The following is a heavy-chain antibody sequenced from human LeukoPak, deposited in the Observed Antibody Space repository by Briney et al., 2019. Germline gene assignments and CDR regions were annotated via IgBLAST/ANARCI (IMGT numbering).Heavy chain of an antibody. Sequence: SETLSLTCAVSGYSISSSYYWSWIRQPAGKGLEWIGRIYTSGSTNYNPSLKSRVTMSVDTSKNQFSLKLSSVTAADTAVYYCARATDDDFLELDVWGKGTTVTVSS. CDR3: ARATDDDFLELDV. CDR1: GYSISSSYY. CDR2: IYTSGST. V-gene: IGHV4-4*07. D-gene: IGHD3-3*01. J-gene: IGHJ6*04.